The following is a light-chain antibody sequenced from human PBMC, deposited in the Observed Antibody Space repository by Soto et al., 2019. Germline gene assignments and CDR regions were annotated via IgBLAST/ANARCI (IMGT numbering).Light chain of an antibody. CDR1: QSISSY. CDR2: AAS. V-gene: IGKV1-39*01. CDR3: QQANSFPIT. Sequence: DIQMTQSPSSLSASVGDSVTITCRASQSISSYLNWYQQKPGKATKLLIYAASSLQSGVPSRFSGSGSGTEFTLTISSLQPEEFATYYCQQANSFPITVGQGTRLEI. J-gene: IGKJ5*01.